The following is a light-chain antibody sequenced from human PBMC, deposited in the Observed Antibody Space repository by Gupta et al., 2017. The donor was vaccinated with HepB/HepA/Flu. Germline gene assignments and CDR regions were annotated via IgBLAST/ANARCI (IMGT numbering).Light chain of an antibody. Sequence: EVVMTQSPATLSVSPGERATLSCRASQSVSSNLDWYQQKPGQAPRLLIYGASTMATGIPARFSGSGSGTEFTLTISSLQSEDFAIYYCQQGNNSPPYTFGQGTKLEIK. CDR2: GAS. CDR1: QSVSSN. CDR3: QQGNNSPPYT. J-gene: IGKJ2*01. V-gene: IGKV3-15*01.